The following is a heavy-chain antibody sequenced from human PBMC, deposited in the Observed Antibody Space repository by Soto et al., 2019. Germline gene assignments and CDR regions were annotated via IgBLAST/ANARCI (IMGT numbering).Heavy chain of an antibody. V-gene: IGHV3-48*03. J-gene: IGHJ2*01. CDR2: ISSSGSTI. CDR1: GFTFSSYE. Sequence: GGSLRLSCAASGFTFSSYEMNWVRQAPGKGLEWVSYISSSGSTIYYADSVKGRFTISRDNAKNSLYLQMNSLRAEDTAVYYCARESGFRDFDLWGRGTLVTVSS. D-gene: IGHD3-10*01. CDR3: ARESGFRDFDL.